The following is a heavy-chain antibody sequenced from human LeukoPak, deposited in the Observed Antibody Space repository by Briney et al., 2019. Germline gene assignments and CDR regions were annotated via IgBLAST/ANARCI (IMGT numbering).Heavy chain of an antibody. CDR2: IYYSGST. Sequence: PSETLSLTCTVSGGSISSYYWSWIRQPPGKGLEWIGYIYYSGSTNYNPSLKSRVTISVDTSKNQFSLKLSSVTAADTAVYYCASHSLRFFEWPTFWGQGTLVTVSS. CDR3: ASHSLRFFEWPTF. J-gene: IGHJ4*02. D-gene: IGHD3-3*01. V-gene: IGHV4-59*12. CDR1: GGSISSYY.